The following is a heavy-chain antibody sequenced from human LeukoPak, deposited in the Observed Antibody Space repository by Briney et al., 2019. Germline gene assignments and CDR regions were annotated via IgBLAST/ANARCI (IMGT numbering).Heavy chain of an antibody. Sequence: GASVKVSCKASGYTFTGYYMHWVRQAPGQGLEWMGWINPNSGGTNYAQKFRGRVTMTRDTSISTAYMELSRLRSDDTAVYYCAREDCSSTSCYFPFLGWFDPWGQGTLVTVSS. V-gene: IGHV1-2*02. CDR1: GYTFTGYY. CDR2: INPNSGGT. D-gene: IGHD2-2*01. J-gene: IGHJ5*02. CDR3: AREDCSSTSCYFPFLGWFDP.